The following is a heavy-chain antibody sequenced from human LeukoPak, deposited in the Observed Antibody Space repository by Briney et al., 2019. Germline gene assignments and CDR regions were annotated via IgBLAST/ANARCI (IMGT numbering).Heavy chain of an antibody. Sequence: PGRSLRLSCAASGFTFSSYAMHWVRQAPGKGLEWVAVISYDGSNKYYADSVKGRSTISRDNSKNTLYLQMNSLRAEDTAVYYCARDVALWFGELSYYFDYWGQGTLVTVSS. D-gene: IGHD3-10*01. CDR2: ISYDGSNK. J-gene: IGHJ4*02. V-gene: IGHV3-30*04. CDR1: GFTFSSYA. CDR3: ARDVALWFGELSYYFDY.